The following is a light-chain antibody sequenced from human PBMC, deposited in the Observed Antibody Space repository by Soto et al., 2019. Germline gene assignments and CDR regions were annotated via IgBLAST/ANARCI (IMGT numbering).Light chain of an antibody. Sequence: LTQPPSASGTPGQRVAISCSGSSSNIGSNTVNWYQQLPGTAPKLLIYSNNQRPSGVPDRFPGSKSGTSASLAISGLQSEDEADYYCAAWDDSLNGFYVFGTGTKVTVL. J-gene: IGLJ1*01. CDR3: AAWDDSLNGFYV. V-gene: IGLV1-44*01. CDR2: SNN. CDR1: SSNIGSNT.